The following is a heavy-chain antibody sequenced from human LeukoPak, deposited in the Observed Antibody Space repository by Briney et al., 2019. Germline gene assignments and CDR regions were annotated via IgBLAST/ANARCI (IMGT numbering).Heavy chain of an antibody. V-gene: IGHV2-70*04. J-gene: IGHJ4*02. CDR2: IDWDDDK. Sequence: SGPALVKPTQTLTLTCTFSGFSLSTSGMRVSWIRQPPGKALEWLARIDWDDDKFYSTSLKTRLTISKDTSKTQVVLTMTNMDPVDTATYYCARIRYSSGWYDFDYWGQGTLVTVSS. D-gene: IGHD6-19*01. CDR1: GFSLSTSGMR. CDR3: ARIRYSSGWYDFDY.